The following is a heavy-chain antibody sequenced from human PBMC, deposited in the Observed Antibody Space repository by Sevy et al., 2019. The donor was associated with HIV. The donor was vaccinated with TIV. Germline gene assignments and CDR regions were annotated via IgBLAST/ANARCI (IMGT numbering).Heavy chain of an antibody. V-gene: IGHV3-33*01. CDR1: GFTFSSYG. CDR2: IWYDGSNK. Sequence: GGSLRLSCAASGFTFSSYGMHWVRQTPGKGLEWVAVIWYDGSNKYYADSVKGGFNISRDNSKNTLYLQMNSLRAEDTAVYYCARDKLPPVMVTMVRGALSYYFDYWGQGTLVTVSS. J-gene: IGHJ4*02. CDR3: ARDKLPPVMVTMVRGALSYYFDY. D-gene: IGHD3-10*01.